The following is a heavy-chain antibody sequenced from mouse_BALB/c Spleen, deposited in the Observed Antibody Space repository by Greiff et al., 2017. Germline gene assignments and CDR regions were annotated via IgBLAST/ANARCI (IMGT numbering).Heavy chain of an antibody. CDR2: IWAGGST. V-gene: IGHV2-9*02. D-gene: IGHD2-4*01. J-gene: IGHJ3*01. Sequence: VQRVESGPGLVAPSQSLSITCTVSGFSLTSYGVHWVRQPPGKGLEWLGGIWAGGSTKYNSALMSRLSISKDNSKSQVFLKMNSLQTDDPAMYYCARDRYYDYSLVAYWGQGTLVTVSA. CDR3: ARDRYYDYSLVAY. CDR1: GFSLTSYG.